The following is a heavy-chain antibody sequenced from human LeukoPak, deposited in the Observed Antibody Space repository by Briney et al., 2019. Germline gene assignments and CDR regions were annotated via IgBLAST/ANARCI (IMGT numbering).Heavy chain of an antibody. CDR1: GYIFTTYG. CDR2: ISAYNGNT. Sequence: ASVKVSCKASGYIFTTYGIGWVRQAPGQGLEWMGWISAYNGNTNYAQRLQGRVTMTTDTSTSTAYMELRSLRSDDTAVYYCARVSTSSLRWFDPWGQGTLVTVSS. V-gene: IGHV1-18*01. D-gene: IGHD2-2*01. J-gene: IGHJ5*02. CDR3: ARVSTSSLRWFDP.